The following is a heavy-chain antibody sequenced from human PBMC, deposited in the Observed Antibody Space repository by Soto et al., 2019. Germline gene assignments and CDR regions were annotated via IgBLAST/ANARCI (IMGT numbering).Heavy chain of an antibody. Sequence: GASVKVSCKASGGTFGSYASTWVRQAPGQGLEWMGGIIPIFGTANYAQKFQGRVTITADESTSTAYMELSSLRSEDTAVYYCARGPNYYDSTPSRDYYYYGMDVWGQGTTVTVS. V-gene: IGHV1-69*13. J-gene: IGHJ6*02. CDR2: IIPIFGTA. CDR3: ARGPNYYDSTPSRDYYYYGMDV. CDR1: GGTFGSYA. D-gene: IGHD3-22*01.